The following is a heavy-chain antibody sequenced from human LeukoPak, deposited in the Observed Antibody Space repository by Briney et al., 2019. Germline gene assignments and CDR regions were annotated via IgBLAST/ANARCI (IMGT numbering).Heavy chain of an antibody. V-gene: IGHV4-59*12. D-gene: IGHD2-15*01. Sequence: SETLSLTCTVSGGSISSYYWSWIRQTPGKGLEWIAYINYSGNTNYNPSLKSRVTISVDTSKNQFSLKLSSVTAADTAVYYCARRNVVVVAATRGFDYWGQGTLVTVSS. CDR1: GGSISSYY. J-gene: IGHJ4*02. CDR2: INYSGNT. CDR3: ARRNVVVVAATRGFDY.